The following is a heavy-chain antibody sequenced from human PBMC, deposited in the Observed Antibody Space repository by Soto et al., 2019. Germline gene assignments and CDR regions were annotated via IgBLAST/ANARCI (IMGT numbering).Heavy chain of an antibody. V-gene: IGHV3-23*01. J-gene: IGHJ5*02. D-gene: IGHD6-19*01. CDR1: GFVFGRYA. CDR3: ARDQISGWYDN. Sequence: EVQLLESGGGLVKPGGSLRLSCAASGFVFGRYALSWVRQAPGKGLEWVSAMGGSVDSKSYADSVKGRFTISRDDPKNTLFLEMNSLRHEDTAIYFCARDQISGWYDNWGQGTLVTVSS. CDR2: MGGSVDSK.